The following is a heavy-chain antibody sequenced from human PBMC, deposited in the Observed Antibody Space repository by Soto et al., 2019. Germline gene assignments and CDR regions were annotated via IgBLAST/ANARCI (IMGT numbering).Heavy chain of an antibody. J-gene: IGHJ4*02. CDR1: GYTNTSYA. D-gene: IGHD6-6*01. CDR3: ARGLGEYSSSYGYFAY. Sequence: ASVKVSCKAPGYTNTSYAMQWVRQAHGQRLEWMGWINAGNGNTKYSQKFQGRVTITRDTSASTAYMELSSLRSEDTAVYYCARGLGEYSSSYGYFAYWGQGTLVTVSS. V-gene: IGHV1-3*01. CDR2: INAGNGNT.